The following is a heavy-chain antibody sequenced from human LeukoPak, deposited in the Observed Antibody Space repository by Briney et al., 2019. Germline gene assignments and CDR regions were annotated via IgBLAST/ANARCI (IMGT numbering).Heavy chain of an antibody. J-gene: IGHJ6*03. V-gene: IGHV3-23*01. CDR1: GFTFRSYG. D-gene: IGHD3-10*01. CDR3: AKVLDYGSGTNYYYYMDV. CDR2: ISGSGGST. Sequence: PGGSLRLSCAASGFTFRSYGMSWVRQAPGKGLEWVSAISGSGGSTYYADSVRGRFTISRDNSKNTLYLQMNSLRAEDTAVYYCAKVLDYGSGTNYYYYMDVWGKGTTVTISS.